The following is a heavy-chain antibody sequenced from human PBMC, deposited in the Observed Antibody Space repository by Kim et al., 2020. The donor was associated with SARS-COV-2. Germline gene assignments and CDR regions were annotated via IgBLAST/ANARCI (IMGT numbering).Heavy chain of an antibody. V-gene: IGHV3-53*01. CDR2: T. D-gene: IGHD7-27*01. CDR3: SSSTLGAYFDY. J-gene: IGHJ4*02. Sequence: TYYADSVKARYTISRDIPKDTLYLQMNSLRAEDTAVYYCSSSTLGAYFDYWGQGSLVTVSS.